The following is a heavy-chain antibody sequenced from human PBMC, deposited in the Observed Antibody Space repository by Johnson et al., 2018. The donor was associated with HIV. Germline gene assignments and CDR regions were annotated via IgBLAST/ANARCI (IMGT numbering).Heavy chain of an antibody. CDR3: AKDPIVLVVYAISAFDI. V-gene: IGHV3-30*04. J-gene: IGHJ3*02. Sequence: QVQLVESGGGVVQPGRSLRLSCLASAFTFSSYTMHWVRQAPGKGLEWVAVISYDGSDKDYADSVKGRFTISRDSSENTLYLQMNSLRAEDTAVYYCAKDPIVLVVYAISAFDIWGQGTKVTVSS. CDR2: ISYDGSDK. D-gene: IGHD2-8*02. CDR1: AFTFSSYT.